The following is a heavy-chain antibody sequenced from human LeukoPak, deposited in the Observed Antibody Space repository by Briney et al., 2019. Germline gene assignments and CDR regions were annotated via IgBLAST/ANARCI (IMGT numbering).Heavy chain of an antibody. CDR1: GYTFTDYY. J-gene: IGHJ4*02. CDR3: AGANFLYCSSSTCLFDY. D-gene: IGHD2-2*01. V-gene: IGHV1-2*02. Sequence: ASVKVSCKASGYTFTDYYMHWVRQAPGQGFEWMGWINPNDGDTNYARKFQGRVTMTRDTSISTAHMEVSRLRSDDTAVYYCAGANFLYCSSSTCLFDYWGQGTLVTVSS. CDR2: INPNDGDT.